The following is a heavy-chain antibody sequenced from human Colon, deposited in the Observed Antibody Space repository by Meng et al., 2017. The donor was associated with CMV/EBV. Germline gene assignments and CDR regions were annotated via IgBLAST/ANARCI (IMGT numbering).Heavy chain of an antibody. CDR2: TRFDGETT. CDR1: GFTFSSFG. CDR3: AKKEASASLDY. D-gene: IGHD3-16*01. V-gene: IGHV3-30*02. J-gene: IGHJ1*01. Sequence: GGSLRLSCVASGFTFSSFGMHWVRQSPGKGLEWVAFTRFDGETTYYADSVKGRFTIYRDNPQKTLYLEMKSLRPEDTAVYYCAKKEASASLDYWGQGTLVTVSS.